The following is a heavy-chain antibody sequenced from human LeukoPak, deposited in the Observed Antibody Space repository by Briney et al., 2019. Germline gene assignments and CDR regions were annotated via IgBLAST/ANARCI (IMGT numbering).Heavy chain of an antibody. CDR3: AREGGIVGATRAFDI. J-gene: IGHJ3*02. Sequence: SETLSLTCTVSGGSISSSSYYWGWIRQPPGKGLEWIGSIYYSGSTYYNPSLKSRVTISVDTSKNQFSLKLSSVTAADTAVYYCAREGGIVGATRAFDIWGQGTMVTVSS. CDR2: IYYSGST. V-gene: IGHV4-39*02. CDR1: GGSISSSSYY. D-gene: IGHD1-26*01.